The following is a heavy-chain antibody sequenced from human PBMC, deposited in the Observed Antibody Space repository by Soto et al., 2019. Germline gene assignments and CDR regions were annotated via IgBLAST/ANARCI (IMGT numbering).Heavy chain of an antibody. J-gene: IGHJ6*01. V-gene: IGHV4-59*08. Sequence: QVQVQQSGPGLVKPSETLSLTCTVSSGPSKSHNWGWIRQPPGRGLEWIGYVYDTWSTSYNPSLSGXVXXSADTSTNRISLTLRFVTAADTAVYYCVRQGIGFLHGLVDVWGQGTTVIVSS. D-gene: IGHD3-10*01. CDR2: VYDTWST. CDR3: VRQGIGFLHGLVDV. CDR1: SGPSKSHN.